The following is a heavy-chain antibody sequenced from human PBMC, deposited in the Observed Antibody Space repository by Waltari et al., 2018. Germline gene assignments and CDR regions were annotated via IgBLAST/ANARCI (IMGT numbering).Heavy chain of an antibody. V-gene: IGHV3-23*01. CDR2: VSGPGGLK. CDR1: GFTFSSFA. Sequence: EVQLLQSGGGLVQPGGSLKLSCVASGFTFSSFAMGWVRQAPGKGLGWVSGVSGPGGLKYYADSVKGRFTISRDNAKNTVYLEISSLRADDTAVYYCAKPARGVIEDWFDSWGQGSLVSVSS. J-gene: IGHJ5*01. CDR3: AKPARGVIEDWFDS. D-gene: IGHD3-10*01.